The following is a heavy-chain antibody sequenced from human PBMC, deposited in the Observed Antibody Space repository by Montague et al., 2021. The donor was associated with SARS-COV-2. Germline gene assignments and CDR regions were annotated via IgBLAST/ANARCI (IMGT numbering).Heavy chain of an antibody. J-gene: IGHJ3*02. CDR3: ARGTGPRSITLFGVISSGHVFDI. D-gene: IGHD3-3*01. Sequence: SETLSLTCAVYGGSFSGYYWSWIRQPPGKGLEWIGEINHRGSTNYNPSLKRRVIISVDTSKNQFSLKLRSVTAADTAVYYCARGTGPRSITLFGVISSGHVFDIWGQGTMVTVSS. CDR2: INHRGST. CDR1: GGSFSGYY. V-gene: IGHV4-34*01.